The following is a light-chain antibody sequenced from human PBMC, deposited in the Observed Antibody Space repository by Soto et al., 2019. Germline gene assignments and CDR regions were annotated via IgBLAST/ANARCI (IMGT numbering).Light chain of an antibody. CDR2: RNN. V-gene: IGLV1-47*01. Sequence: QPVLTQPPSASGTPGQRVTISCSGSSSNIGSNFIYWYQQLPGTAPKLLIYRNNQRPSGVPDRFSGSKSGTSASLAISGLRSEDEADYYCTAWDDSLRGRLFGGGTQLTVL. J-gene: IGLJ2*01. CDR3: TAWDDSLRGRL. CDR1: SSNIGSNF.